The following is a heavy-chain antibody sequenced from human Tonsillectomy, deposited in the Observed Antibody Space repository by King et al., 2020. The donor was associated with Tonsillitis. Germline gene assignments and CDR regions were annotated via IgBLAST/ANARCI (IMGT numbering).Heavy chain of an antibody. CDR3: ERQRLRWDHGRYFDL. Sequence: QLVQSGAEVKKPGESLKISCKGSGYSFTSYWIGWVRQMPGKGLEWMGIIYPGDSDTRYSPSFQGQVTISADKSISTAYLQWSSRKASDTAMYYCERQRLRWDHGRYFDLWGRGTLVTVSS. CDR1: GYSFTSYW. D-gene: IGHD4-23*01. CDR2: IYPGDSDT. V-gene: IGHV5-51*01. J-gene: IGHJ2*01.